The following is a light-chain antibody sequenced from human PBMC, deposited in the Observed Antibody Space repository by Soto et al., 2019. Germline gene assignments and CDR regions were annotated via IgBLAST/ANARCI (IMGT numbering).Light chain of an antibody. CDR3: CSYAGSGTWV. V-gene: IGLV2-23*01. CDR1: SSDVGSYNL. CDR2: EGR. J-gene: IGLJ3*02. Sequence: QSALTQPASVSGSPGQSITISCTGTSSDVGSYNLVSWCQQHPGKAPKLMIYEGRKRPSGVSNRFSGSKSGNTASLTISGLQAEDEADYYCCSYAGSGTWVFGGGTKLTVL.